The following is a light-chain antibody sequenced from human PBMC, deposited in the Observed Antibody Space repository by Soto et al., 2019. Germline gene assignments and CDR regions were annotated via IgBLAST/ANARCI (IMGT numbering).Light chain of an antibody. CDR1: SSDIGGSNY. V-gene: IGLV2-11*01. CDR3: CSYAGGFTWV. CDR2: DVS. J-gene: IGLJ3*02. Sequence: QSALTQPRSVSGSPGQSVTISCTGTSSDIGGSNYVSRYQHHPGKAPKLMIYDVSKRPSGVPDRFSGSKSGNTASLTISGLQAEDEADYYCCSYAGGFTWVFGGGTKLTVL.